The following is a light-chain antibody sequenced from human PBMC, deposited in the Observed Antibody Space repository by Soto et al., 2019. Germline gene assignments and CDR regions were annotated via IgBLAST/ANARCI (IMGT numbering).Light chain of an antibody. CDR1: SSDVGGYNY. CDR3: SSYTTSNTRQIV. V-gene: IGLV2-14*03. J-gene: IGLJ1*01. CDR2: DVS. Sequence: QSLLDQPASVSGSPGQSIPISCTGTSSDVGGYNYVSWYQHHPGKAPKLLIFDVSNRPSGASNRFSGSKSGNTASLTISGLQPEDEADYYCSSYTTSNTRQIVFGTGTKVTVL.